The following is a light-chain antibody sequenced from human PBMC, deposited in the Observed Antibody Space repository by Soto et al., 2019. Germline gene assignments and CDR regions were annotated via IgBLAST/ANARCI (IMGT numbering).Light chain of an antibody. Sequence: DIQMTQSPSTLSASVGDRVTITCRASQSISSWLAWYQKKTGKAPKLLIYDASSLQSGVPSRFSGSGSGTEFTLTISSLQPEDSATYDGQQYNSHDDIAFGRGTKVDIK. CDR2: DAS. J-gene: IGKJ4*01. CDR1: QSISSW. CDR3: QQYNSHDDIA. V-gene: IGKV1-5*01.